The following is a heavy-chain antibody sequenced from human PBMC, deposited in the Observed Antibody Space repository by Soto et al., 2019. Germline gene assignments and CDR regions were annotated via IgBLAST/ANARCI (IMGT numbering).Heavy chain of an antibody. V-gene: IGHV1-2*02. Sequence: GASVNVSCKSSGYTFTGCYMHWVRQAPGQGLEWMGWINPNSGGTNYAQKFQGRVTMTRDTSISTAYMELSRLRSDDTAVYYCARDSSYGDYPPSLSDYWGQGTLVTVSS. J-gene: IGHJ4*02. CDR2: INPNSGGT. CDR1: GYTFTGCY. CDR3: ARDSSYGDYPPSLSDY. D-gene: IGHD4-17*01.